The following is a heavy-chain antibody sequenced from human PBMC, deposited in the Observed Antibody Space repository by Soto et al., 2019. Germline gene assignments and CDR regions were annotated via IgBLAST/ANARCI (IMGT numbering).Heavy chain of an antibody. V-gene: IGHV1-18*01. CDR1: GYTFTSYG. CDR3: ARNTAVAGPYNWFDP. J-gene: IGHJ5*02. Sequence: ASVKVSCKASGYTFTSYGISWVRQAPGQGLEWMGWISAYNGNTNYAQKLQGRVTMTTDTSTSTAYMELRSLRSDYTAVYYCARNTAVAGPYNWFDPWGQGTLVTVSS. CDR2: ISAYNGNT. D-gene: IGHD6-19*01.